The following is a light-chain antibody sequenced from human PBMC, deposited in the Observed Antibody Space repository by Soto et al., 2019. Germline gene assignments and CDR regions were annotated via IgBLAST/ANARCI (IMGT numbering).Light chain of an antibody. CDR2: AAS. V-gene: IGKV3-20*01. J-gene: IGKJ1*01. CDR1: QSVSSYY. Sequence: EIVLTQSPGTLSLSPGERATLSCRASQSVSSYYLAWYQQKPGQAPRLLIYAASSRATGIPDRFSGGGSGTDFTLTISRLEPEDFAVYSCQQCGSSPWTFGQGNQVEIK. CDR3: QQCGSSPWT.